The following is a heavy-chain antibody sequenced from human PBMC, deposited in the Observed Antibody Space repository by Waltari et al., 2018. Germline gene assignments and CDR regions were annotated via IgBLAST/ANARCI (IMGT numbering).Heavy chain of an antibody. V-gene: IGHV4-4*02. CDR3: ARDRGRGLYLDT. J-gene: IGHJ5*02. CDR2: VHGSGRT. CDR1: GDSVSTAFL. Sequence: QLQLQESGPGLVKPSGTLSLNCDVSGDSVSTAFLWNWVRQSPQKGLEWIGQVHGSGRTNYNPSFASRVTVSLDTSKNIFSLKVTSATAADTAVYYCARDRGRGLYLDTWGPGTLVTVSP. D-gene: IGHD2-15*01.